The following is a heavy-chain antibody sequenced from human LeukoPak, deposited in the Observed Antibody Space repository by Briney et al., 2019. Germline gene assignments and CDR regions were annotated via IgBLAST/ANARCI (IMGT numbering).Heavy chain of an antibody. CDR3: ARGYGGYDVDY. V-gene: IGHV1-2*02. Sequence: ASVKVSFKASGYTFIGYFMHWVRQAPGQGPEWMGWLNPNSGDTYYAQKFQGRVTMTRDTSISTAYMELSRLRSDDTAVYYCARGYGGYDVDYWGQGTLVTVSS. CDR1: GYTFIGYF. J-gene: IGHJ4*02. D-gene: IGHD5-12*01. CDR2: LNPNSGDT.